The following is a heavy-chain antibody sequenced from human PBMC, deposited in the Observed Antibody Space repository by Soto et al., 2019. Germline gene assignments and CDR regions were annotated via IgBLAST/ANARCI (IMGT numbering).Heavy chain of an antibody. CDR1: GGSFSGYY. J-gene: IGHJ6*02. CDR3: ARGPFTIFGVVIIRPYYYYGMDV. D-gene: IGHD3-3*01. CDR2: INHSGST. Sequence: LSLTCAVYGGSFSGYYWSWIRQPPGKGLEWIGEINHSGSTNYNPSLKSRVTISVDTSKNQFSLKLSSVTAADTAVYYCARGPFTIFGVVIIRPYYYYGMDVWGQGTTVTVSS. V-gene: IGHV4-34*01.